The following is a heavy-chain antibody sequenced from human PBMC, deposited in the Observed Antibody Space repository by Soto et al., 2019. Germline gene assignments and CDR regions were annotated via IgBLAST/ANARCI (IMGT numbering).Heavy chain of an antibody. CDR2: IIPIFGTA. V-gene: IGHV1-69*01. Sequence: QVQLVQSGAEVKKPGSSVKVSCTASGGTFSSYAISWVRQSPGQGLEWMGGIIPIFGTANYAQKFQGRVTITADESTSTAYMELSILISEDTAVYYCAREFLLTDNQKGYYGSELYYYYYGMDVWGQGPTVTVSS. CDR3: AREFLLTDNQKGYYGSELYYYYYGMDV. D-gene: IGHD3-10*01. CDR1: GGTFSSYA. J-gene: IGHJ6*02.